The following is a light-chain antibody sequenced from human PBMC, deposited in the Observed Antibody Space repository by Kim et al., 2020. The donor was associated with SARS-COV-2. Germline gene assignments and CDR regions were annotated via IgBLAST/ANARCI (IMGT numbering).Light chain of an antibody. Sequence: EIVMTQSPATLSVSPGERVTLTCRASQRFSSRLAWFQQRPGQAPRLVIYDTSTRATGIPARFSGSGSGTVFTLTISSLESENSAVYYSQQYNSWPLIFGVGTKVDIK. CDR3: QQYNSWPLI. V-gene: IGKV3-15*01. CDR1: QRFSSR. J-gene: IGKJ4*01. CDR2: DTS.